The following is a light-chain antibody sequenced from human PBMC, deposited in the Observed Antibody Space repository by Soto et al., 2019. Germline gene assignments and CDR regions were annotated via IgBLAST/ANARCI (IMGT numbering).Light chain of an antibody. CDR2: DAS. CDR1: QSVSSY. J-gene: IGKJ5*01. V-gene: IGKV3-11*01. CDR3: QVRTNWSIA. Sequence: EFVFTQFPATPSLSPGERATLSFRASQSVSSYLAWYQQKPGQAPRLLIYDASNRATGIPARFSGTGSGTDFTLTINNLEPEDFAVYYCQVRTNWSIAFGRGTRLEIK.